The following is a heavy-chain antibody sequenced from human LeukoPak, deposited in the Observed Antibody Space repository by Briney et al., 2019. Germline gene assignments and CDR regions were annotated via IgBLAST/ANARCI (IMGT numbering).Heavy chain of an antibody. CDR3: ARGTHYYGSGSYYSHP. J-gene: IGHJ5*02. CDR1: GGSFSGYY. D-gene: IGHD3-10*01. CDR2: INHSGST. V-gene: IGHV4-34*01. Sequence: SETLSLTCAVYGGSFSGYYWSWIRQPPGKGLEWIGEINHSGSTNYHPSLKSRVTISVDTSKNQFSLKLSSVTAADTAVYYCARGTHYYGSGSYYSHPWGQGTLVTVSS.